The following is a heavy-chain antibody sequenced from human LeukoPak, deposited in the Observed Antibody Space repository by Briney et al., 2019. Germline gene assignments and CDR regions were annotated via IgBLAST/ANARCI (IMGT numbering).Heavy chain of an antibody. V-gene: IGHV3-23*01. Sequence: PGGSLCLSCVASGFTFSSYAASWFRQAPGKRLEWVSTVGRSGVDTYYADSVRGRFTISKDSSKNTLQMNSLSAEDTAIYCCMKHSGGVYGNSDSWGQGILVTVSS. CDR3: MKHSGGVYGNSDS. D-gene: IGHD1-1*01. J-gene: IGHJ4*02. CDR2: VGRSGVDT. CDR1: GFTFSSYA.